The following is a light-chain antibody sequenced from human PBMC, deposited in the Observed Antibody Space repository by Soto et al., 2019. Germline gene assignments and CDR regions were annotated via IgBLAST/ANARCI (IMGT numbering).Light chain of an antibody. Sequence: VLTQYPGTVSLSPGERATLSCRASQSVSSSYLAWYQQKPSQSPRLLIYGASSRATGIPDRFSGSGSGTDFTLTISSLEPEDFAVYCCQQRSKWVTFGRGTKVDIK. J-gene: IGKJ4*01. CDR3: QQRSKWVT. CDR2: GAS. V-gene: IGKV3D-20*02. CDR1: QSVSSSY.